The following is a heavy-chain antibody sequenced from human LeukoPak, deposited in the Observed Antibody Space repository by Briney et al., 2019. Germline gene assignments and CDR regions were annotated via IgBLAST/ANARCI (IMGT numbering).Heavy chain of an antibody. CDR3: AKDRSGDPNYDAFDI. CDR1: GLTFSSYA. V-gene: IGHV3-23*01. J-gene: IGHJ3*02. CDR2: ISGSGGST. D-gene: IGHD4/OR15-4a*01. Sequence: GGSLRLSCAASGLTFSSYAMSWVRQAPGKGLEWVSAISGSGGSTYYADSVKGRFTISRDNSKNTLYLQMNSLRAEDTAVYYCAKDRSGDPNYDAFDIWGQGTMVTVSS.